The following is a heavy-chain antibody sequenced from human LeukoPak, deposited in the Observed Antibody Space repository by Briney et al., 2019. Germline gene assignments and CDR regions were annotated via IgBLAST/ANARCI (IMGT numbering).Heavy chain of an antibody. CDR1: GYTLTELS. Sequence: GASVKVSCKVSGYTLTELSMHWVRQAPGKGLEWMGGFDPEDGETIYAQKFQGRVTMTEDTSTDTAYMELSSLRSEDTAVYYCATSRHRYYDFWSGYPPITQITYYYYGMDVWGQGTTVTVSS. V-gene: IGHV1-24*01. D-gene: IGHD3-3*01. CDR3: ATSRHRYYDFWSGYPPITQITYYYYGMDV. CDR2: FDPEDGET. J-gene: IGHJ6*02.